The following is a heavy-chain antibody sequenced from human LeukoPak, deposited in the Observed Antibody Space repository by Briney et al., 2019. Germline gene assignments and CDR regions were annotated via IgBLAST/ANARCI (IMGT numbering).Heavy chain of an antibody. Sequence: GRSLRLSCAASGFTFSSYGMHWVRQAPGKGLEWVAVISYDGSNKYYADSVKGRFTISRDNSKNTLYLQMNSLRTEDTAIYYCAKEDVVVTTIRYFQHWGQGTLATVSS. D-gene: IGHD3-22*01. J-gene: IGHJ1*01. CDR2: ISYDGSNK. CDR3: AKEDVVVTTIRYFQH. CDR1: GFTFSSYG. V-gene: IGHV3-30*18.